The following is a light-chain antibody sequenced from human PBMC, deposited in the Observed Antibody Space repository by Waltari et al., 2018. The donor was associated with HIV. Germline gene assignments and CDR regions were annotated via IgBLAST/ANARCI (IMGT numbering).Light chain of an antibody. V-gene: IGKV1-5*03. CDR1: QIFDYL. J-gene: IGKJ2*01. Sequence: DVQVPQSPSTVSASVGNRVSLTRRASQIFDYLLAWYQHKPGQPPQLLIYKTSYLASGVPTRFSGSGSGADFTLTIDGLQPEDFATDYCQQYNSHSYTFGQGTKLDIK. CDR3: QQYNSHSYT. CDR2: KTS.